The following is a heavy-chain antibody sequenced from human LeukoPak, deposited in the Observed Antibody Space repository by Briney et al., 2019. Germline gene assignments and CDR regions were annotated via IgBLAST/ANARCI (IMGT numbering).Heavy chain of an antibody. J-gene: IGHJ3*02. CDR2: IYNSGST. D-gene: IGHD6-19*01. Sequence: PSETLSLTCTVSGGSISTNNWSWIRQPPGKGLKWIGNIYNSGSTSYSPSLKSRVVISVYTSQNELSLKLTSVTAADTAVYYCARDGISVPETALGAFEIWGQGTMVTVSS. CDR3: ARDGISVPETALGAFEI. V-gene: IGHV4-59*01. CDR1: GGSISTNN.